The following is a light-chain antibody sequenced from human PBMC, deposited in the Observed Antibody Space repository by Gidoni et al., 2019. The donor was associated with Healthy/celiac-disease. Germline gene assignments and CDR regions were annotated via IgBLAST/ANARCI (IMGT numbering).Light chain of an antibody. CDR2: QDS. Sequence: SYELTQPPSVPVSPGQTASITCTGDKLGDKYACWYQKKPGQSPVLVIYQDSKRPSGIPERFSGSNSGNTAPLTISGTQAMDEADYYCQAWDSSTVVFGGGTKLTVL. CDR1: KLGDKY. CDR3: QAWDSSTVV. J-gene: IGLJ2*01. V-gene: IGLV3-1*01.